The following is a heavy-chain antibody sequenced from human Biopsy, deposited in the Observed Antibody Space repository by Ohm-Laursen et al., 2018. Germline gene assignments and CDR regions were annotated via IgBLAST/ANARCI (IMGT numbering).Heavy chain of an antibody. J-gene: IGHJ4*02. CDR1: GFTFSSYA. CDR2: IDGSGSST. Sequence: SLRLSCTASGFTFSSYAMTGVRQAPGKGLEWVSGIDGSGSSTYYADSVKGRFTISRDNSKNTLYLQMNSLRAEDTAVYYCAEGDWIYYFDYWGQGTLVTVSS. V-gene: IGHV3-23*05. CDR3: AEGDWIYYFDY. D-gene: IGHD2-21*02.